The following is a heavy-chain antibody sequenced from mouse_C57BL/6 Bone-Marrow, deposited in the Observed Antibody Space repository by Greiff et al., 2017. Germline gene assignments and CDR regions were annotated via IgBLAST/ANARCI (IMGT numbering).Heavy chain of an antibody. V-gene: IGHV1-81*01. D-gene: IGHD1-1*01. Sequence: VQLQQSGAELARPGASVKLSCKASGYTFTSYGISWVKQRTGQGLEWIGEIYPRSGNTYYNEKFKGKATLTADKSSSTAYMELRSLTSEDSAVYVCARDYYGSSFYAMDYWGQGTSVTVSS. CDR2: IYPRSGNT. J-gene: IGHJ4*01. CDR1: GYTFTSYG. CDR3: ARDYYGSSFYAMDY.